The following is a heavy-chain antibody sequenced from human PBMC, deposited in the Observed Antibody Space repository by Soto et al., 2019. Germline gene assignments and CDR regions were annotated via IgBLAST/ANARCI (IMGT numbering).Heavy chain of an antibody. CDR2: VYHSGAT. J-gene: IGHJ5*02. D-gene: IGHD6-13*01. CDR1: GYSMTSGFY. CDR3: ARERSFARPAGWFEP. Sequence: LSLTCDVSGYSMTSGFYWGWIRQTPGKGLEWIGSVYHSGATYYNPSLQSRVSISVDTSKSQFSLKLISATAADTGTYYCARERSFARPAGWFEPWGQGTQVTVSS. V-gene: IGHV4-38-2*02.